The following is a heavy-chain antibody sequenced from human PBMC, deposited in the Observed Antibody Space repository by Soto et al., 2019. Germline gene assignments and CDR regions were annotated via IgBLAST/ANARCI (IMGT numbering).Heavy chain of an antibody. CDR2: IYYSGST. J-gene: IGHJ6*02. CDR1: GGSISSGDYY. V-gene: IGHV4-30-4*01. D-gene: IGHD3-10*01. CDR3: ARFTVVRGDYYYGMDV. Sequence: QVQLQESGPGLVKPSQTLSLTCTVSGGSISSGDYYWSWIRQPPGKGLEWIGYIYYSGSTYYNPSLKSRVTISVDTSKNQFSLKLSSVTAADTAVYYCARFTVVRGDYYYGMDVWGQGTTVTVSS.